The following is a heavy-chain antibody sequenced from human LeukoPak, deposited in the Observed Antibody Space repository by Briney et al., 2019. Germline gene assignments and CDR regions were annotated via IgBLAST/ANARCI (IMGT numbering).Heavy chain of an antibody. CDR1: GYTFTGYY. J-gene: IGHJ4*02. Sequence: ASVKVSCKASGYTFTGYYMHWVRQAPGQGLEWMGWINPNSGGTNYEQKFQGRVTMTRDTSISTAYMELSRLRSDDTAVYYCAREMHGDYWGQGTLVTVSS. V-gene: IGHV1-2*02. CDR3: AREMHGDY. CDR2: INPNSGGT.